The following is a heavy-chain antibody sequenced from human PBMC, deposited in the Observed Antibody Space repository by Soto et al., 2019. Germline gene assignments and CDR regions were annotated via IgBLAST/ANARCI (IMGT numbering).Heavy chain of an antibody. D-gene: IGHD2-8*02. CDR1: GYTFTSYA. V-gene: IGHV1-3*01. Sequence: QVQLVQSGAEVKKPGAPVKVSCKASGYTFTSYAMHWVRQAPGQRLEWMGWINAGNGNTKYSQKFQGRVTITRDTSASTAYMELSSLRSEDTAVYYCARSGRKGAFDIWGQGTMVTVSS. CDR2: INAGNGNT. CDR3: ARSGRKGAFDI. J-gene: IGHJ3*02.